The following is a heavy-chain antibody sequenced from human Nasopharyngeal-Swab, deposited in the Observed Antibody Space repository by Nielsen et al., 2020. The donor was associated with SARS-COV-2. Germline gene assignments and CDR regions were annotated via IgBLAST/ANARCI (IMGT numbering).Heavy chain of an antibody. Sequence: ASVKVSCKASGYTFTSYDINWVRQATGQGPEWMGWMNPNSGNTGYAQKFQGRVTMTRNTSISTAYMELSSLRSEDTAVYYCARPAYCTNGVCYGNYFDYWGQGTLVTVSS. V-gene: IGHV1-8*01. J-gene: IGHJ4*02. CDR2: MNPNSGNT. D-gene: IGHD2-8*01. CDR1: GYTFTSYD. CDR3: ARPAYCTNGVCYGNYFDY.